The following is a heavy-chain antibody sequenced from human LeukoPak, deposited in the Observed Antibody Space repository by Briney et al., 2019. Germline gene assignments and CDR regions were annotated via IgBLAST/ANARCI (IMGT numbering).Heavy chain of an antibody. D-gene: IGHD2/OR15-2a*01. CDR2: IKQDGVEK. CDR3: ARIYGNSYYDY. V-gene: IGHV3-7*01. Sequence: PGGYLRLSCAASGFTFSSYGMHWVRQAPGKGLEWVANIKQDGVEKYYVDSVKGRFTISRDNAENSLYLQMNSLRAEDTAVYYCARIYGNSYYDYWGQGTLVTVSS. J-gene: IGHJ4*02. CDR1: GFTFSSYG.